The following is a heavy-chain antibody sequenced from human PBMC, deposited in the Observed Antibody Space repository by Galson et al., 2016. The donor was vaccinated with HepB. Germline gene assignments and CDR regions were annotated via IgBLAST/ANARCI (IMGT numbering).Heavy chain of an antibody. D-gene: IGHD4-17*01. V-gene: IGHV3-21*01. CDR2: ISSSSSYI. CDR3: ARDFGDYFTPWYYYFGMDV. Sequence: SLRLSCAASGFTFSSYSMNWVRQAPGKGLEWVSSISSSSSYIYYADSVKGRFTISRDNAKNSLYLQMNSLRAEDTAAYYCARDFGDYFTPWYYYFGMDVWGQGTTVTVSS. J-gene: IGHJ6*02. CDR1: GFTFSSYS.